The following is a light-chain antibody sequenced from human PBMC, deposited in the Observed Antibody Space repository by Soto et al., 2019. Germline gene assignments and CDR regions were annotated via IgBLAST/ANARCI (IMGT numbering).Light chain of an antibody. Sequence: QSALTQPRSGSGSPGQSVAISCTGTSSDVGDYNYVSWYQQHPGKAPKVMIYDVSKRPSGVPDRFSGSKSGNTASPTISGLQAEDEADYYCCSYAGSPYVFGTGTKVTVL. J-gene: IGLJ1*01. CDR3: CSYAGSPYV. CDR1: SSDVGDYNY. V-gene: IGLV2-11*01. CDR2: DVS.